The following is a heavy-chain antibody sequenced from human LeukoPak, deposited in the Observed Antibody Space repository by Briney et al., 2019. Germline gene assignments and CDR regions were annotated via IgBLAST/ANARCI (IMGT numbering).Heavy chain of an antibody. D-gene: IGHD2-2*01. J-gene: IGHJ4*02. Sequence: ASVKVSCKASGYTFTSYYMHWVRQAPGQGLEWMGIINPSGGSTSYAQKFQGRVTMTRDTSTSTVYMELSSLRSEDTAVYYCARDRVVVVPAASGHFDYWGQGTLVTVSS. CDR3: ARDRVVVVPAASGHFDY. CDR1: GYTFTSYY. CDR2: INPSGGST. V-gene: IGHV1-46*01.